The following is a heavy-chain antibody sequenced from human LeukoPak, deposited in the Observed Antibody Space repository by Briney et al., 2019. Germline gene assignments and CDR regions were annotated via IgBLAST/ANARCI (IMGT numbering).Heavy chain of an antibody. CDR2: INSGGDTT. CDR1: GFAFHNHA. J-gene: IGHJ4*02. CDR3: AKSDCDTIGCKLLDY. V-gene: IGHV3-23*01. D-gene: IGHD6-19*01. Sequence: PGGSLRLSCAASGFAFHNHAMSWVRQPPGKGLEWVSAINSGGDTTAYADFVRGRFTISRDNSKNTLSLQLNTLGADDTAIYYCAKSDCDTIGCKLLDYWGQGTLVTVSS.